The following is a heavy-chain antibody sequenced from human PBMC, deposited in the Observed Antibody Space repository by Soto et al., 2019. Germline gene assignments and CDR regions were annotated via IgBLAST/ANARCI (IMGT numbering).Heavy chain of an antibody. Sequence: SETQSLTCSVAGGSISGYYWSWIWQPPGKGLEWIGYIYYSGSTNYNPSLKRRVTISVDTSKNQFSLKLSSVTAADTAVYYCARDHSTDYDFWSGYPDYYYYYGMDVWGQGTTVTVSS. CDR2: IYYSGST. J-gene: IGHJ6*02. CDR1: GGSISGYY. V-gene: IGHV4-59*01. D-gene: IGHD3-3*01. CDR3: ARDHSTDYDFWSGYPDYYYYYGMDV.